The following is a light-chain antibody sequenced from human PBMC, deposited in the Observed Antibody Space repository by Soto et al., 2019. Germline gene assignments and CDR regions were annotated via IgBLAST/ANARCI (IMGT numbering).Light chain of an antibody. CDR3: SSYAGSNPFV. J-gene: IGLJ1*01. CDR1: NSDIGGHNY. Sequence: QSALTQPASVSGSPGQSITISCTGTNSDIGGHNYVSWYQHHPGKAPKVLIYEVSNRPSGVSYRFSGSKSGNTASLTISGLQAEDEADYYCSSYAGSNPFVFGTGTKVTVL. CDR2: EVS. V-gene: IGLV2-14*01.